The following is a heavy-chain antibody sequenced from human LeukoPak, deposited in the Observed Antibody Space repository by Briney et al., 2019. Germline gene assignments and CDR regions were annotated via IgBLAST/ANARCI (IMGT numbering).Heavy chain of an antibody. V-gene: IGHV3-23*01. CDR1: GFTSSSYA. Sequence: QPGGSLRLSCAASGFTSSSYAMSRVRQAPGKVLAWVSAISGSGGSTYYADSVKGRFTISRDNSKNTLYLQMNSLRAEDTAVYYCAKAPIAALNYYFDYWGRGTLVTVSS. CDR2: ISGSGGST. D-gene: IGHD6-13*01. J-gene: IGHJ4*02. CDR3: AKAPIAALNYYFDY.